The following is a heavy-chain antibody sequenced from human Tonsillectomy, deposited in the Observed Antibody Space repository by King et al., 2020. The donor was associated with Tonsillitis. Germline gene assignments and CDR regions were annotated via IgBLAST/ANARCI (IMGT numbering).Heavy chain of an antibody. D-gene: IGHD3-16*01. CDR2: IHYSGST. Sequence: QLQESGPGLVKPSQTLSLTCTVSGGSISSGGYYWSWIRQHPGKGLEWIGYIHYSGSTYYNPSLKSRVTISADTSKNQVSLRLSSVTAADTAVYYCARDKVCYGYYCAYGMDVWGPGTTVTVSS. J-gene: IGHJ6*02. CDR3: ARDKVCYGYYCAYGMDV. CDR1: GGSISSGGYY. V-gene: IGHV4-31*03.